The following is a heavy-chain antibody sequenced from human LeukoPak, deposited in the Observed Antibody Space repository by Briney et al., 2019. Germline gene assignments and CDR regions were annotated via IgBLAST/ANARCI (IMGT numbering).Heavy chain of an antibody. J-gene: IGHJ4*02. CDR2: INHRGST. Sequence: NPSETLSLTCAVYGGSFSGYYWSWIRQPPGKGLEWIGEINHRGSTNYNPSLKSRVTISVDTSKNQFSLKLSSVTAADTAVYYCARGKWLVRLGYWGQGTLVTVSS. CDR1: GGSFSGYY. CDR3: ARGKWLVRLGY. D-gene: IGHD6-19*01. V-gene: IGHV4-34*01.